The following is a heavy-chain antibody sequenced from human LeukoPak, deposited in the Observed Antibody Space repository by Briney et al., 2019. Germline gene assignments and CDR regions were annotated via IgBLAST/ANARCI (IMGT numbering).Heavy chain of an antibody. J-gene: IGHJ4*02. Sequence: GGSLRLSCAASGFTFSSYAMNWVRQAPGKGLKWVSGFRGSGVATFYADSVKGRFTISRDNSKNTLYLQMNSLRAEDTAVYYCARGGYYYDSSGPDYWGQGTLVTVSS. CDR1: GFTFSSYA. V-gene: IGHV3-23*01. D-gene: IGHD3-22*01. CDR2: FRGSGVAT. CDR3: ARGGYYYDSSGPDY.